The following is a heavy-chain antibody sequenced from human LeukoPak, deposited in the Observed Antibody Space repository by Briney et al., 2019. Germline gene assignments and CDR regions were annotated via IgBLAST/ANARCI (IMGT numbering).Heavy chain of an antibody. Sequence: ASVKVSCKASGYTFTSYYMHWVRQAPGQGLEWMGIINPSGGSTSYAQKFQGRVTMTRDTSTSTVYMELSSPRSEDTAVYYCARDRGFQTFGDKTPDFDYWGQGTLVTVSS. J-gene: IGHJ4*02. V-gene: IGHV1-46*01. D-gene: IGHD3-10*01. CDR1: GYTFTSYY. CDR3: ARDRGFQTFGDKTPDFDY. CDR2: INPSGGST.